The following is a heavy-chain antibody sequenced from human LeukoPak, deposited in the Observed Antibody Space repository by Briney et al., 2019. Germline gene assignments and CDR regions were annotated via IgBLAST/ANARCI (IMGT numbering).Heavy chain of an antibody. CDR3: ARPSQVGHDTSGYLDY. D-gene: IGHD3-22*01. V-gene: IGHV3-49*04. Sequence: PGGSLRLSCTASGFTFGDYAMTWVRQAPGKGLEWVGFIRSKVYGGTPEYAASVKGRFTISRDDSKGIAYLQMNSLRADDTAVYYCARPSQVGHDTSGYLDYWGQGTPVTVSS. CDR2: IRSKVYGGTP. J-gene: IGHJ4*02. CDR1: GFTFGDYA.